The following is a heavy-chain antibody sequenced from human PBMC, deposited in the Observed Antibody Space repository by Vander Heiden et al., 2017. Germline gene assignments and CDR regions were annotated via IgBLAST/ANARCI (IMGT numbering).Heavy chain of an antibody. V-gene: IGHV4-61*01. CDR1: GGSVSRGSYH. D-gene: IGHD2-15*01. CDR3: ARVGCSGGSCYFDYYGMDV. Sequence: QVQLQESGPGLVKPSETLSLTCTVSGGSVSRGSYHWSWIRQPPGKGLEWIGYIYYSGSTNYNPSLKSRVTISVDTSKNQFSLKLSSVTAADTAVYYCARVGCSGGSCYFDYYGMDVWGQGTTVTVSS. CDR2: IYYSGST. J-gene: IGHJ6*02.